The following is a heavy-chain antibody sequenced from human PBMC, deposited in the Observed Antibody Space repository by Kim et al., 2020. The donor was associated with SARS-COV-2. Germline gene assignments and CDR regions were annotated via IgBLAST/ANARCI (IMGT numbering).Heavy chain of an antibody. Sequence: SVKVSCKASGGTFSSYAISWVRQAPGQGLEWMGGIIPIFGTANYAQKFQGRVTITADESTSTAYMELSSLRSEDTAVYYCARGLSSGYYYGWFDPWGQGTLVTVSS. J-gene: IGHJ5*02. CDR3: ARGLSSGYYYGWFDP. CDR2: IIPIFGTA. V-gene: IGHV1-69*13. D-gene: IGHD3-22*01. CDR1: GGTFSSYA.